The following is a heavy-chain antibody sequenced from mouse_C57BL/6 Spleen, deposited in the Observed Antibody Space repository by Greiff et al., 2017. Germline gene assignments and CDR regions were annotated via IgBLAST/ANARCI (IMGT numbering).Heavy chain of an antibody. D-gene: IGHD2-4*01. V-gene: IGHV1-18*01. J-gene: IGHJ3*01. Sequence: EVQLQQSGPELVKPGASVKIPCKASGYTFTDYNMDWVKQSHGKSLEWIGDINPNNGGTIYNQKFKGKATLTVDKSSSTAYMELRSLTSEDTAVYYCARTYYDYGFAYWGQGTLVTVSA. CDR2: INPNNGGT. CDR1: GYTFTDYN. CDR3: ARTYYDYGFAY.